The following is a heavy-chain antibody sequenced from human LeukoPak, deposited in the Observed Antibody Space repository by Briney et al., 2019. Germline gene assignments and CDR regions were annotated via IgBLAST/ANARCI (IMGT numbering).Heavy chain of an antibody. V-gene: IGHV3-30*03. CDR3: ARTRGATVTLTDHYYYYYMDV. D-gene: IGHD4-17*01. CDR2: ISYDGSNK. Sequence: GGSLRLSCAASGFTFSSYGMHWVRQAPGKGLEWVAVISYDGSNKYYADSVKGRFTISRDNSKNTLYLQMNSLRAEDTAVYYCARTRGATVTLTDHYYYYYMDVWGKGTTVTVSS. J-gene: IGHJ6*03. CDR1: GFTFSSYG.